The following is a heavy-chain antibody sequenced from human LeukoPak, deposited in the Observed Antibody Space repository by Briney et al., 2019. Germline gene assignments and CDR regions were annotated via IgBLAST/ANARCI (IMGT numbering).Heavy chain of an antibody. CDR2: FDPGDDET. J-gene: IGHJ5*01. Sequence: ASVKVSCKVSGYSLSELSTHWVRQAPGQGLEWMGGFDPGDDETIYAQKFQGRVTMTEDTSTDTAYLELSSLRSEDTAVYFCATEKDLLLDSWGQGTPVSVSS. V-gene: IGHV1-24*01. D-gene: IGHD1-26*01. CDR3: ATEKDLLLDS. CDR1: GYSLSELS.